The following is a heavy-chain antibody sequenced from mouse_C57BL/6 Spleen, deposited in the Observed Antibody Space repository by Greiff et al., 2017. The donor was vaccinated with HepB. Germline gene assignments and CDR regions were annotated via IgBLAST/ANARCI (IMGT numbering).Heavy chain of an antibody. V-gene: IGHV5-4*01. CDR3: ARDPFYYGRLFYAMDY. CDR1: GFTFSSYA. D-gene: IGHD1-1*01. CDR2: ISDGGSYT. J-gene: IGHJ4*01. Sequence: EVQGVESGGGLVKPGGSLKLSCAASGFTFSSYAMSWVRQTPEKRLEWVATISDGGSYTYYPDNVKGRFTISRDNAKNNLYLQMSHLKSEDTAMYYCARDPFYYGRLFYAMDYWGQGTSVTVSS.